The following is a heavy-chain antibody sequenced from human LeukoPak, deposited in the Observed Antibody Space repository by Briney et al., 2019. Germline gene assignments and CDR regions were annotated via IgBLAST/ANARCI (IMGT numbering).Heavy chain of an antibody. V-gene: IGHV3-53*01. CDR3: ARGTSGWSPAPFDY. CDR2: IYSGGST. Sequence: GGSLRLSCAASGFTVSSNYMSWVRQAPGKGLEWVSVIYSGGSTYYADSVKGRFTMSRDNSKSTLYLQMSSLSTEDTAVYYRARGTSGWSPAPFDYCGHGSLVTVSS. CDR1: GFTVSSNY. D-gene: IGHD6-19*01. J-gene: IGHJ4*01.